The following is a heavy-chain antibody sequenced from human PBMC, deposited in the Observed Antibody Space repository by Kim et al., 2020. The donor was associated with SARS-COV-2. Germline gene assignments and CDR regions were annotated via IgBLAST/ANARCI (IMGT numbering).Heavy chain of an antibody. CDR2: ISDDGRST. CDR1: GFSFSTYW. Sequence: GGSLRLSCAASGFSFSTYWMHWVRQAPGKGLVWVSRISDDGRSTDYAESMKGRFTISRDNARNTLYLQVNSLRAEDTAVYYCACIYYFDNDIYRDFWGQGTLVTVSS. J-gene: IGHJ4*02. D-gene: IGHD3-22*01. V-gene: IGHV3-74*01. CDR3: ACIYYFDNDIYRDF.